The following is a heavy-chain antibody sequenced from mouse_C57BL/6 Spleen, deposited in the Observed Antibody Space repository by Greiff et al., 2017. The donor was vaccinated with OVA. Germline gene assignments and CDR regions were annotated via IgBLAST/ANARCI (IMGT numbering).Heavy chain of an antibody. CDR1: GYAFSSSW. V-gene: IGHV1-82*01. D-gene: IGHD2-4*01. J-gene: IGHJ2*01. Sequence: VQLQQSGPELVKPGASVKLSCKASGYAFSSSWMNWVKQRPGKGLEWIGRIYPGDGDTNYNGKFKGKATLTADKSSSTAYMQRSSLTSEDSAVYFCASYEYDVFDDWGQGTTLTVSS. CDR2: IYPGDGDT. CDR3: ASYEYDVFDD.